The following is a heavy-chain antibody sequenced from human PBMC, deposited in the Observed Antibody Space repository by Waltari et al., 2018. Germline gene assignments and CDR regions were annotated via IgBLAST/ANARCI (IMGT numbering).Heavy chain of an antibody. D-gene: IGHD6-13*01. CDR1: GYTFTSYA. J-gene: IGHJ4*02. CDR3: ARRGSAYSSSWYQGFDY. Sequence: QVQLVQSGAEVKKPGASVKVSCKASGYTFTSYAMHWVRPSPGQRLEGMGWINDGKGNTKYSQKVQGRVTMTRDTSASTAHRELSSLRSEDTAVYYCARRGSAYSSSWYQGFDYWGQGTLVTGSS. V-gene: IGHV1-3*01. CDR2: INDGKGNT.